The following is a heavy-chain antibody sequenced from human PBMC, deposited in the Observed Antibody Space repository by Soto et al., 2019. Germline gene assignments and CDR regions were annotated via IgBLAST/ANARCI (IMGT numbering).Heavy chain of an antibody. CDR2: MYNTGST. J-gene: IGHJ4*02. CDR1: GGSISGYY. Sequence: SETLSLTCTVSGGSISGYYWSWIRQPPGKGLEWIGYMYNTGSTVYNPSFKSRVTISVDTSKNQFSLKLNSVTAADTAVYYCARLATRYYFDYWGQGTLVTVSS. D-gene: IGHD1-1*01. V-gene: IGHV4-59*01. CDR3: ARLATRYYFDY.